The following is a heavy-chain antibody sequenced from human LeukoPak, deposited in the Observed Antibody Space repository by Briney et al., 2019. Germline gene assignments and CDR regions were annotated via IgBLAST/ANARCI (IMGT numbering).Heavy chain of an antibody. V-gene: IGHV3-23*01. Sequence: PGGSLRLSCAASGFTFSSYAMSWVRQAPGKGLEWVSAISGSGGSTYYADSVKGRFTISRDNSKNTLYLQMNSLRAEDTAVYYCAKAPDIVVVPAAILCDYWGQGTLVTVSS. D-gene: IGHD2-2*02. CDR2: ISGSGGST. CDR3: AKAPDIVVVPAAILCDY. CDR1: GFTFSSYA. J-gene: IGHJ4*02.